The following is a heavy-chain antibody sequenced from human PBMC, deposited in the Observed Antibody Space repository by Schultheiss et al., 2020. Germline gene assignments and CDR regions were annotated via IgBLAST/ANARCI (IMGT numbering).Heavy chain of an antibody. CDR2: ISGSGGST. J-gene: IGHJ4*02. CDR3: AIDLGGATVTTGGLDY. V-gene: IGHV3-23*01. Sequence: GGSLRLSCAASGFTFSSYAMSWVRQAPGKGLEWVSAISGSGGSTYYADSVKGRFTISRDNSKNTLYLQMNSLRAEDTAVYYCAIDLGGATVTTGGLDYWGQGTLVTVSS. D-gene: IGHD4-17*01. CDR1: GFTFSSYA.